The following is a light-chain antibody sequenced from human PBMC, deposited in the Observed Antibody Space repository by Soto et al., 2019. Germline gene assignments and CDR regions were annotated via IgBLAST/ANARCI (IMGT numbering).Light chain of an antibody. CDR2: GAS. V-gene: IGKV3-20*01. J-gene: IGKJ3*01. CDR1: QSVSSSY. Sequence: EIVLTQSPGTLSLSPGERATLSCRASQSVSSSYLAWYQQKPGQAPRLLIYGASSRATGIPDRFSGSGSGTDFTLTISRLEPDDFAVYYCQQYGSSLLVTFGPGTKVDIK. CDR3: QQYGSSLLVT.